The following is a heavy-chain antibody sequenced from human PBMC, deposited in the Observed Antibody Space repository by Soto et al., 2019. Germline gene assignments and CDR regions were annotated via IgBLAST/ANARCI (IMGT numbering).Heavy chain of an antibody. CDR2: IFDSGTT. Sequence: PSETLSLTCTVSGGSITSDSSCWSWIRQPPGEGLEWIGHIFDSGTTYPNPSLRSQFAISLDTSKNHFSLTLSSVTAADTAVYYCARGPSGDKVHYWGQGALVT. V-gene: IGHV4-30-4*01. D-gene: IGHD7-27*01. CDR1: GGSITSDSSC. CDR3: ARGPSGDKVHY. J-gene: IGHJ4*02.